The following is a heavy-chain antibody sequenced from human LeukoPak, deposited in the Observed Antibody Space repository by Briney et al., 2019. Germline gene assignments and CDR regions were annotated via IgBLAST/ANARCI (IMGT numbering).Heavy chain of an antibody. V-gene: IGHV4-34*01. Sequence: SETLSLTCAVYGGSFSGYYWSWIRQPPGKGLEWIGEINHSGSTNYNPSLKSRVTISVDTSKNQFSLKLSSVTAADTAVYYCAREAIAAAGNHWFDPWGQGILVTVSS. CDR3: AREAIAAAGNHWFDP. CDR1: GGSFSGYY. CDR2: INHSGST. D-gene: IGHD6-13*01. J-gene: IGHJ5*02.